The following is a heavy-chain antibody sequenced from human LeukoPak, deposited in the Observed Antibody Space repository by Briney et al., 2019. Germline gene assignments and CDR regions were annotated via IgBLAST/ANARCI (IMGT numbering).Heavy chain of an antibody. Sequence: GGSLRLSCAASGFTFNSYWMHWVRQAPGKGVVWVSRIDEDWKTIDYADSVKGRFTISRDNAKDTLYLQMSSLRDEDTAVYYCVSDLCGGDDQWGRGTLVTVSS. J-gene: IGHJ5*02. D-gene: IGHD3-3*01. V-gene: IGHV3-74*01. CDR2: IDEDWKTI. CDR3: VSDLCGGDDQ. CDR1: GFTFNSYW.